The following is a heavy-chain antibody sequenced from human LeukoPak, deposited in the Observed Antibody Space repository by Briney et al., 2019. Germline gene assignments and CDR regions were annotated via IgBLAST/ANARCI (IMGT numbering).Heavy chain of an antibody. Sequence: GGSLRLSCAASGFTVSSNYMSWVRQAPGKGLEWVSVIYSGGSTYYADSVKGRFTISRDNSKNTLYLQMNSLRAEDTAVYYCARVGYDSSSYYFDYWGQGTLVTVSS. J-gene: IGHJ4*02. CDR1: GFTVSSNY. CDR3: ARVGYDSSSYYFDY. CDR2: IYSGGST. V-gene: IGHV3-53*01. D-gene: IGHD3-22*01.